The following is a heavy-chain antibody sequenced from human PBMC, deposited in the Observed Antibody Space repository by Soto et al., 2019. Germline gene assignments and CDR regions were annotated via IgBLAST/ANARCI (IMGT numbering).Heavy chain of an antibody. V-gene: IGHV1-24*01. CDR2: FDPEDGET. D-gene: IGHD6-6*01. CDR1: GYTLTELS. Sequence: ASVKVSCKVSGYTLTELSMHWVRQAPGKGLEWMGGFDPEDGETIYAQKSQGRVTMTEDTSTDTAYMELSSLRSEDTAVYYCATPAVTSQYSSSSRGRYYYYYGMDVWGQGTAVTVSS. CDR3: ATPAVTSQYSSSSRGRYYYYYGMDV. J-gene: IGHJ6*02.